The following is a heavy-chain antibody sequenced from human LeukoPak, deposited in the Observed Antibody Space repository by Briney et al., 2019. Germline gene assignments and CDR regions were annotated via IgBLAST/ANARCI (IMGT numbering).Heavy chain of an antibody. Sequence: GGSLRLSCAASGFNFDDYVMNWVRQAPGKGLEWVSGINWNGGSRGYADSVKGRFTISRDNAKNSLYLQMNSLRAEDTAVYYCARFSSVYRTEACDVDYWGQGTLVTVSS. CDR1: GFNFDDYV. D-gene: IGHD3-16*02. J-gene: IGHJ4*02. CDR3: ARFSSVYRTEACDVDY. CDR2: INWNGGSR. V-gene: IGHV3-20*04.